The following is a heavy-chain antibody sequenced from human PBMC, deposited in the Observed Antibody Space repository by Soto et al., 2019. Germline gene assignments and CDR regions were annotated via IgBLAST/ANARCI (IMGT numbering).Heavy chain of an antibody. D-gene: IGHD3-3*01. Sequence: PSETLSPTCPLSCGSISSSRYYWGWIRQPPGKGLEWIGSIYYSGSTYYNPSLKSRVTISVDTSKNQFSLKLSSVTAADTAVYYCARDDFWSGYFFDYWGQGTLVTVSS. J-gene: IGHJ4*02. CDR1: CGSISSSRYY. CDR3: ARDDFWSGYFFDY. V-gene: IGHV4-39*02. CDR2: IYYSGST.